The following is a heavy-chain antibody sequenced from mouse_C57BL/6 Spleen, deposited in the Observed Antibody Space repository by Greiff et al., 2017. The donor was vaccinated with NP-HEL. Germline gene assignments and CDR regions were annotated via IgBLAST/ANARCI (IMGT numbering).Heavy chain of an antibody. CDR2: IYPGSGST. Sequence: VQLQQSGAELVKPGASVKMSCKASGYTFTSYWITWVKQRPGQGLEWIGDIYPGSGSTNYNEKFKSKATLTVDTSSSTAYMQLSSLTSEDSAVYYCARGLLPGWYFDVWGTGTTVTVSS. D-gene: IGHD2-3*01. CDR1: GYTFTSYW. V-gene: IGHV1-55*01. CDR3: ARGLLPGWYFDV. J-gene: IGHJ1*03.